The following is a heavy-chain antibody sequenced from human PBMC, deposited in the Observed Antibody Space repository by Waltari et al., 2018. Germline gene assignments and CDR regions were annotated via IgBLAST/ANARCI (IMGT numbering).Heavy chain of an antibody. J-gene: IGHJ4*02. D-gene: IGHD3-10*01. Sequence: QVQLVESGGGVVQPGRSLRLSCAASGFTFSSYAMHWVRQAPGKGLEWVAVISYDGSNKYYADSGKGRFTISRDNSKNTLYLQMNSLRAEDTAVYYCARDRVWFGELLPPVYWGQGTLVTVSS. CDR2: ISYDGSNK. CDR3: ARDRVWFGELLPPVY. CDR1: GFTFSSYA. V-gene: IGHV3-30*01.